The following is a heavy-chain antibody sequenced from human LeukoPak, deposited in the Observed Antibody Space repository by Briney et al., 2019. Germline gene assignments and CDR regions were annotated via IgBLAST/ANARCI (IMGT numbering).Heavy chain of an antibody. D-gene: IGHD3-10*01. CDR2: ISSSSGYI. J-gene: IGHJ6*03. CDR3: ARSSDAGSRYFHYMDA. V-gene: IGHV3-21*01. Sequence: KPGGSLRLSCAASGFTFSTYGMNWVRQAPGRGLEWVSYISSSSGYIHYTDSVKGRFTISRDNAKNSLYLQMNSLRAEDSAVYFCARSSDAGSRYFHYMDAWGKGTMVTISS. CDR1: GFTFSTYG.